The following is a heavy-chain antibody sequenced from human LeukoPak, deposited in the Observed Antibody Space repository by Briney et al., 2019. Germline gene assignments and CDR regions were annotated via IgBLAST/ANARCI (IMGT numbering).Heavy chain of an antibody. J-gene: IGHJ4*02. CDR3: AKVDHTWNDSED. CDR1: GFTFDDYA. V-gene: IGHV3-9*01. CDR2: ISWNSGSI. Sequence: PGRSLRLSCAASGFTFDDYAMHWVRQAPGKGLEWVLGISWNSGSIGYADSVKGRFTISRDNAKNSLFLQMNSLRVEDTAVYYCAKVDHTWNDSEDWGLGSLVTVSS. D-gene: IGHD1-1*01.